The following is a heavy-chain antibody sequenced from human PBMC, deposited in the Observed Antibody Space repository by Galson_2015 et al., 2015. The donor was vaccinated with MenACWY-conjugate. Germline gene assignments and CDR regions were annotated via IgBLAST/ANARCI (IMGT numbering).Heavy chain of an antibody. CDR2: IKPDGSEK. V-gene: IGHV3-7*03. Sequence: SLRLSCAASGFTFTRHWMSWVRQAPGKGLEWVANIKPDGSEKYYVDSVKGRFTISRDNAKNSLYLQMNSLRAEDTAVYYCARGDYYDSSDFNDAFDIWGQGTMVTVSS. CDR1: GFTFTRHW. CDR3: ARGDYYDSSDFNDAFDI. D-gene: IGHD3-22*01. J-gene: IGHJ3*02.